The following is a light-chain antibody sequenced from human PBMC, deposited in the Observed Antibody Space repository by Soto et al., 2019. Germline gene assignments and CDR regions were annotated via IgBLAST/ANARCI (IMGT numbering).Light chain of an antibody. CDR2: GAS. CDR1: QSISSD. CDR3: QQYTNWHPWT. Sequence: EVVMTQSPATLSVSPGERATLSCRASQSISSDLAWYQQKPGQAPRLLIYGASTRASDIPARLSGSGSGTELTLTIRSLQSEDFAVYYCQQYTNWHPWTFGQGTKVEFK. V-gene: IGKV3-15*01. J-gene: IGKJ1*01.